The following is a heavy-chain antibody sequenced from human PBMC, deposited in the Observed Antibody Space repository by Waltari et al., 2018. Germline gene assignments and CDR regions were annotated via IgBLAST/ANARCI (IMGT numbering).Heavy chain of an antibody. CDR3: VKALFASGMKYGVDV. Sequence: EVQLLESGGGLVQPGGSLRLSCIASGFTFNNFDVGWVRQASGKGVELVSHITSDGTDTYYADSVKGRFTVSRDDSRKTLFLHMSSLRAADTALYYCVKALFASGMKYGVDVWGQGTRVTVSS. J-gene: IGHJ6*02. D-gene: IGHD1-1*01. CDR1: GFTFNNFD. CDR2: ITSDGTDT. V-gene: IGHV3-23*01.